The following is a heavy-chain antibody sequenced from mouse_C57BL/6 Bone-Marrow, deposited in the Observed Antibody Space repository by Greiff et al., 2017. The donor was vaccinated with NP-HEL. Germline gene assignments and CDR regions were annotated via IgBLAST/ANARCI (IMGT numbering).Heavy chain of an antibody. Sequence: EVKLMESGPGLVKPSQSLSLTCSVTGYSITSGYYWNWIRQFPGNKLEWMGYISYDGSKNYNPSLKNRISITRDPSKNQFFLKLNSVTTEDTATYYCARDPSPLITTVVARGYFDVWGTGTTVTVSS. D-gene: IGHD1-1*01. CDR3: ARDPSPLITTVVARGYFDV. V-gene: IGHV3-6*01. CDR1: GYSITSGYY. CDR2: ISYDGSK. J-gene: IGHJ1*03.